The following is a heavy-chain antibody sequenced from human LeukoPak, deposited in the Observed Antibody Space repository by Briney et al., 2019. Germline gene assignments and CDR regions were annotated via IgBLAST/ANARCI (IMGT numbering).Heavy chain of an antibody. D-gene: IGHD6-13*01. CDR2: IYYSGST. J-gene: IGHJ4*02. CDR1: GGSISSSSYY. CDR3: AWGLYSSSFAY. Sequence: SETLSLTCTVSGGSISSSSYYWGWIRQPPGKGLEWIGSIYYSGSTYYNPSLKSRVTISVDTSKNQFSLKLSSVTAADTAVYYCAWGLYSSSFAYWGQGTLVTVSS. V-gene: IGHV4-39*01.